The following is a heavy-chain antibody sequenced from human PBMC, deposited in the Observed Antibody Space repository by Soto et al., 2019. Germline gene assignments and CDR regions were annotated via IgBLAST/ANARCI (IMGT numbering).Heavy chain of an antibody. CDR3: ARDGGGVVVPAADWYFDL. CDR1: GGTFSSYT. CDR2: IIPILGIA. Sequence: QVQLVQSGAEVKKPGSSVKVSCKASGGTFSSYTISWVRQAPGQGLEWMGRIIPILGIANYAQKFQGRVTITADKSTSTAYMERGSLRSEDTAVYYCARDGGGVVVPAADWYFDLWGRGTLVTVSS. V-gene: IGHV1-69*08. D-gene: IGHD2-2*01. J-gene: IGHJ2*01.